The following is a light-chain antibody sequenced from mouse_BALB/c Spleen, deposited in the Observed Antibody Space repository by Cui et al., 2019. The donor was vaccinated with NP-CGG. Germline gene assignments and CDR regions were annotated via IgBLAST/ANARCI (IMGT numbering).Light chain of an antibody. CDR1: TGAVTTSNY. J-gene: IGLJ1*01. Sequence: QAVVTQESALTTSPGETVTLTCRSNTGAVTTSNYANWVQEKPDHLFTGLIGGTNNRAPGVPARFSGSLIGDKAALTITGAQTEDEAIYFFALWYSNHWVFGGGTKLTVL. CDR3: ALWYSNHWV. CDR2: GTN. V-gene: IGLV1*01.